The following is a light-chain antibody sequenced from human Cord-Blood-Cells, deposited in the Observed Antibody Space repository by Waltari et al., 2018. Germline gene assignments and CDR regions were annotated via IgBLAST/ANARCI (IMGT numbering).Light chain of an antibody. CDR1: QSVLYSSNNKNY. J-gene: IGKJ3*01. CDR2: WGA. V-gene: IGKV4-1*01. Sequence: DIVMTQSPDSLAVSLGDRATINCKSSQSVLYSSNNKNYLAWYQQKPGQPPKLLSYWGATRESWVPDRFRGSGSGTDFTLTISSLQAEDVAVYYCQQYYSTPMFTFGPGTKVDIK. CDR3: QQYYSTPMFT.